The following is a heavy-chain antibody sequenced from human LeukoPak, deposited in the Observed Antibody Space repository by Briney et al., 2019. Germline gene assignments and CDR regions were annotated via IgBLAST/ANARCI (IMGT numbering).Heavy chain of an antibody. Sequence: GGSLRLSCAASGFTISSNYMNWVRQAPGKGLEWVSVIFNSGDTYYADSVKGRLTISRDTSKNTLYLRMNSLRVDDTAVYYCARDPAPATGAFDIWGQGTMVIIS. V-gene: IGHV3-53*01. J-gene: IGHJ3*02. CDR1: GFTISSNY. CDR2: IFNSGDT. D-gene: IGHD1-1*01. CDR3: ARDPAPATGAFDI.